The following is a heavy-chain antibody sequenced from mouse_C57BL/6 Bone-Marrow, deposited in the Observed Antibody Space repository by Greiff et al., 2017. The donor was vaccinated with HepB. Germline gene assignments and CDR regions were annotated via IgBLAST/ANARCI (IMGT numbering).Heavy chain of an antibody. V-gene: IGHV1-69*01. J-gene: IGHJ2*01. CDR1: GYTFTSYW. CDR3: ARGYGSSYDFDY. D-gene: IGHD1-1*01. Sequence: QVQLQQPGAELVMPGASVKLSCKAFGYTFTSYWMHWVKQRPGQGLEWIGEIDPSDSYTNYNQKFKGKSTLTVDKSSSTAYMELRSLTSEDSAVYFCARGYGSSYDFDYWGQGTTLTVSS. CDR2: IDPSDSYT.